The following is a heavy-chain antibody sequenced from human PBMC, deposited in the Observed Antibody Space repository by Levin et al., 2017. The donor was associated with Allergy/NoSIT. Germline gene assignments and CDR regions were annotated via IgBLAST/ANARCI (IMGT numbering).Heavy chain of an antibody. CDR3: ARLYSGTYPGHFDY. CDR2: LYHSGNT. D-gene: IGHD1-26*01. CDR1: DSSISSGSD. J-gene: IGHJ4*02. V-gene: IGHV4-38-2*01. Sequence: MPSETLSLTCAVSDSSISSGSDWGWIRQPPGKGLEWIGNLYHSGNTYYNPSLKSRVTISVDTSKNQFSLKLSSVTAADTAMYFCARLYSGTYPGHFDYWGQGTLVTVSS.